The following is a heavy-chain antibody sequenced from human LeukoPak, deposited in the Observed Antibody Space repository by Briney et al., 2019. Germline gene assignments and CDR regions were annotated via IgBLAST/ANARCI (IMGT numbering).Heavy chain of an antibody. CDR2: IYSGGST. J-gene: IGHJ4*02. D-gene: IGHD6-19*01. CDR1: GFTVSNNY. V-gene: IGHV3-53*01. CDR3: ARGIPVVGGCFDD. Sequence: GGSLRLSCAASGFTVSNNYMTWVRQAPGKGLEWVSIIYSGGSTSYADSVKGRFTISRDSSKNTLYLQMNSLRGEDTAVYYCARGIPVVGGCFDDWGQGTLVTVSS.